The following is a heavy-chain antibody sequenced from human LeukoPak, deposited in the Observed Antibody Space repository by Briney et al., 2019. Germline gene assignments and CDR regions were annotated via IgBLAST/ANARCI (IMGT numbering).Heavy chain of an antibody. D-gene: IGHD5-12*01. CDR3: TTFLSAYDYSS. V-gene: IGHV3-15*01. Sequence: PGGSLRLSCAASGFTFSSYAMSWVRQAPGKGLEWVGRIKSKTDGGTTDYAAPVKGRFTISRDDSKNTLYLQMNSLKTEDTAVYYCTTFLSAYDYSSWGQGTLVTVSS. CDR2: IKSKTDGGTT. CDR1: GFTFSSYA. J-gene: IGHJ5*02.